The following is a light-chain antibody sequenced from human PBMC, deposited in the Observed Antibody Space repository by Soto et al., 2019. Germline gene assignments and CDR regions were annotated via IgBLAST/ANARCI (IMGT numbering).Light chain of an antibody. CDR1: QSISNW. J-gene: IGKJ4*01. CDR2: DAS. CDR3: QQYSSYST. V-gene: IGKV1-5*01. Sequence: DVQMTQSPSTLSAFVGDRVTITCRASQSISNWLAWYQQKPGKAPKLLIYDASNLASGVPSRFSGSGSGTECTLTITSLQPDDFATYYCQQYSSYSTFGGGTKVEIK.